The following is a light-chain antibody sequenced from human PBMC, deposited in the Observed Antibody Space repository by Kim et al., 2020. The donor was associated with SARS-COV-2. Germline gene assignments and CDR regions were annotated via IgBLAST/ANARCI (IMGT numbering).Light chain of an antibody. CDR3: QQYNNWPLYS. Sequence: VSPGERATLSCRASQSVSSNLAWYQQKPGQAPRLLIYGASTRATGIPARFSGSGSGTEFTLTISSLQSEDFAVYYCQQYNNWPLYSFGQRTKLEI. CDR1: QSVSSN. J-gene: IGKJ2*03. CDR2: GAS. V-gene: IGKV3-15*01.